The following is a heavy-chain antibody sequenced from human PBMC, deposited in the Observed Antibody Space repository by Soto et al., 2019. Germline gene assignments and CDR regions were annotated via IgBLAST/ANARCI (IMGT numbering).Heavy chain of an antibody. CDR3: ARKLRFLEWLFPGNWFDP. CDR2: INHSGST. Sequence: SETLSLTCAVYGGSFSGYYWSWIRQPPGKGLKWIGEINHSGSTNYNPSLKSRVTISVDTSKNQFSLKLSSVTAADTAVYYCARKLRFLEWLFPGNWFDPWGQGTLVTVSS. CDR1: GGSFSGYY. J-gene: IGHJ5*02. V-gene: IGHV4-34*01. D-gene: IGHD3-3*01.